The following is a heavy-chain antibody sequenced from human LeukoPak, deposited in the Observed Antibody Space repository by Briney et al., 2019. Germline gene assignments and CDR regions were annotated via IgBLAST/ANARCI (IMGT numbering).Heavy chain of an antibody. V-gene: IGHV3-43*01. J-gene: IGHJ4*02. Sequence: PGGSLRLSCAASGFTFDDYTMHWVRQAPGKGLEWVSLISWDGGSTYYADSVKGRFTISRDNSKNSLYLQMNSLRTEDTALYYCAKDTHSSGWPDYWGQGTLVTVSS. D-gene: IGHD6-19*01. CDR2: ISWDGGST. CDR3: AKDTHSSGWPDY. CDR1: GFTFDDYT.